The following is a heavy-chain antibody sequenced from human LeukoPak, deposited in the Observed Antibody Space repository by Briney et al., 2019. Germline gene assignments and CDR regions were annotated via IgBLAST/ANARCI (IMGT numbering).Heavy chain of an antibody. Sequence: GGSLRLSCAASGFTLSNYWMCWVRQAPGKGLEWVANIKEDGSEKYYVDSVKGRFTISRDNARNSLYLQMNSLRAEDTAVYYCASGRQLGYWGQGTLVTVSS. CDR3: ASGRQLGY. J-gene: IGHJ4*02. CDR2: IKEDGSEK. V-gene: IGHV3-7*01. D-gene: IGHD6-13*01. CDR1: GFTLSNYW.